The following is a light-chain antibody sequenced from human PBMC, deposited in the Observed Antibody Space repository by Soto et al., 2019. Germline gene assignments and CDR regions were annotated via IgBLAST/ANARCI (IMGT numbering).Light chain of an antibody. V-gene: IGKV1-39*01. Sequence: DIQMTQSPSSLSASVGDRVTITCRASQSISSYLNWYHQKPGKAPKLLIYAASSLQSGVPSRFSGSGSGTDFSLTISSLQPEDVEAYYCQQSYSTPYTFGQGTKLEIK. J-gene: IGKJ2*01. CDR2: AAS. CDR3: QQSYSTPYT. CDR1: QSISSY.